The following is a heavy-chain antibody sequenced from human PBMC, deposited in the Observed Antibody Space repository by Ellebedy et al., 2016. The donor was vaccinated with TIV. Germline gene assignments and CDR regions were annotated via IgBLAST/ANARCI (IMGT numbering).Heavy chain of an antibody. CDR1: GFTFTSYY. CDR3: AREGASAGADYFVY. J-gene: IGHJ4*02. D-gene: IGHD1-26*01. CDR2: VNPGGGRT. Sequence: AASVKVSCKASGFTFTSYYIHWVRQAPGQGLEWMGRVNPGGGRTKFAPNFQGRLTMTRDTSTSEVYMEVRSLRSDDTAVYYCAREGASAGADYFVYWGQGTLVIVSS. V-gene: IGHV1-46*01.